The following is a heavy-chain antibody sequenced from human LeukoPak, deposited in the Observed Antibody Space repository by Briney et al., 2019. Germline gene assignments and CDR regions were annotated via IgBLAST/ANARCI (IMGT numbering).Heavy chain of an antibody. J-gene: IGHJ6*04. Sequence: SETLSVTCAVYGGSFSGYYWSWIRQPPGKGLEWMGEINHSGSTNYNPYLKSRVTISVDTSKNQFSLKLSSVTAADTALYYCARVGGWFGELVGYDYYYGMDVWGKGTTVTVSS. CDR1: GGSFSGYY. V-gene: IGHV4-34*01. D-gene: IGHD3-10*01. CDR2: INHSGST. CDR3: ARVGGWFGELVGYDYYYGMDV.